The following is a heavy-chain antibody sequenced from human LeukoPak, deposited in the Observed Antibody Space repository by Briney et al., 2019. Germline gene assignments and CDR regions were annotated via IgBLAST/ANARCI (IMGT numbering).Heavy chain of an antibody. J-gene: IGHJ5*02. CDR1: GYTMTGYY. CDR3: ARVFPGLRYFDWFRNPGGWFDP. D-gene: IGHD3-9*01. V-gene: IGHV1-46*01. CDR2: INPSGGST. Sequence: GASVKGSCKASGYTMTGYYMHWVRQATGQGLEWMGIINPSGGSTSYAQKFQGRVTMTRDTSTSTVYMELSSLRSEDTAVYYCARVFPGLRYFDWFRNPGGWFDPWGQGTLVTVSS.